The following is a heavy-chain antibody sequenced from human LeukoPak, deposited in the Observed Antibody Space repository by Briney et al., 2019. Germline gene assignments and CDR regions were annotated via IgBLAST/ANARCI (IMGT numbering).Heavy chain of an antibody. CDR3: AKGSDRVAVAGLNWFDP. J-gene: IGHJ5*02. CDR1: GFTFSSYW. V-gene: IGHV3-74*01. D-gene: IGHD6-19*01. Sequence: GGSLRLSCAASGFTFSSYWMHWVRQAPGKGLVWVSRINSDGSSTSYADSVKGRFTISRDNAKNTLYLQMNSLRAEDTAVYYCAKGSDRVAVAGLNWFDPWGQGTLVTVSS. CDR2: INSDGSST.